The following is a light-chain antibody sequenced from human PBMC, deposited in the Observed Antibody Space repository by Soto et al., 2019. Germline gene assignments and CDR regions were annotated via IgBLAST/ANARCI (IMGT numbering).Light chain of an antibody. CDR2: ATS. CDR1: QGIAPY. CDR3: QKYNSAPLT. V-gene: IGKV1-27*01. J-gene: IGKJ4*01. Sequence: DVQMTQSPSSMSAFVGDRVTITCRASQGIAPYLAWFQQKPGKVPKLLIYATSTVQSGVPSRFSGSGSGIDFTLTINSLQPEDVGTYYCQKYNSAPLTFGGGTKVEIK.